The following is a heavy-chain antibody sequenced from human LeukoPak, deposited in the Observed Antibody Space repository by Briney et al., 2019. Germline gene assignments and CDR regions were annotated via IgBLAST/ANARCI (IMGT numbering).Heavy chain of an antibody. D-gene: IGHD5-12*01. CDR2: ISGSGERT. CDR3: AKGRGSSDYVFDY. J-gene: IGHJ4*02. CDR1: GFTSNTYV. Sequence: GSLRLSCAASGFTSNTYVMSWVRQPPGKGLEWVSGISGSGERTYYADSVKGRFTISRDNSKNTLYLQMNSLRAEDTAVYYCAKGRGSSDYVFDYWGQGILVTVSS. V-gene: IGHV3-23*01.